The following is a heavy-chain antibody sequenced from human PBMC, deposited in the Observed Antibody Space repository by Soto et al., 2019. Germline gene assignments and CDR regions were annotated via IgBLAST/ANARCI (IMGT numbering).Heavy chain of an antibody. J-gene: IGHJ4*02. CDR2: ISSSSSYI. Sequence: PGGSLRLSCAASGFTFSSYSMNWVRQAPGKGLEWVSSISSSSSYIYYADSVKGRFTISRDNAKNSLYLQMNSLRAEDTAVYYCARDSRLEWLVRTLGIDYWGQGTLVTVSS. D-gene: IGHD6-19*01. CDR3: ARDSRLEWLVRTLGIDY. CDR1: GFTFSSYS. V-gene: IGHV3-21*01.